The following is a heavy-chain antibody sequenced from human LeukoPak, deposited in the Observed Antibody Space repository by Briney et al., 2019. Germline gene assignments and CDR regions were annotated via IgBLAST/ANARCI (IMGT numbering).Heavy chain of an antibody. V-gene: IGHV4-59*01. CDR2: IYYSGST. D-gene: IGHD3-22*01. J-gene: IGHJ4*02. CDR3: ARLPDSSGYYSYFDY. CDR1: GGSISSYY. Sequence: SETLSLTCTVSGGSISSYYWSWIRQPPGKGLEWIGYIYYSGSTNYNPSLKSRVTISVDTSKNQFSLKLSSVTAADTAVYYCARLPDSSGYYSYFDYWGQGTLVTVSS.